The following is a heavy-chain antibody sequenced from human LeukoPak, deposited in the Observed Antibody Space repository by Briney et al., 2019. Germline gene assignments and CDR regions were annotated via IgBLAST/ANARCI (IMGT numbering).Heavy chain of an antibody. J-gene: IGHJ4*02. CDR1: GFTFDDYA. CDR3: AKELYVRDILTGYSNYYFDY. Sequence: GGSLGLSCAASGFTFDDYAMHWVRQAPGKGLEWVSGISWNSGSIGYADSVKGRFTISRDNAKNSLYLQMNSLRAEDTALYYCAKELYVRDILTGYSNYYFDYWGQGTLVTVSS. V-gene: IGHV3-9*01. D-gene: IGHD3-9*01. CDR2: ISWNSGSI.